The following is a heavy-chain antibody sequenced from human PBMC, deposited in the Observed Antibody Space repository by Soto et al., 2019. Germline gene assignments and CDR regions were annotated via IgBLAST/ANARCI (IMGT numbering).Heavy chain of an antibody. CDR1: GFTFDDYA. V-gene: IGHV3-9*01. Sequence: GGSLRLSCAASGFTFDDYAMHWVRQAPGKGLEWVSGISWNSGTIVYADSVKGRFTISRDNAKNSLYLQMNSLRGEDTALYYCAKDMRGGSSSSRYYYGLDVWGQGTMVTVSS. CDR2: ISWNSGTI. CDR3: AKDMRGGSSSSRYYYGLDV. D-gene: IGHD6-13*01. J-gene: IGHJ6*02.